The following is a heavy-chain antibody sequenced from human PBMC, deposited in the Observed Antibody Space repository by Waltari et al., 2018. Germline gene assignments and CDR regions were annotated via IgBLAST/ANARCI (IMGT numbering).Heavy chain of an antibody. CDR2: INHSGST. J-gene: IGHJ3*02. CDR1: GGSFSGYY. CDR3: ARARSSPIDAFDI. D-gene: IGHD3-9*01. Sequence: QVQLQQWGAGLLKPSETLSLTCAVYGGSFSGYYWSWIRQPPGKGLEWIGEINHSGSTNYNPSLKSRVTISVATSKNQFSLKLSSVTAADTAVYYCARARSSPIDAFDIWGQGTMVTVSS. V-gene: IGHV4-34*01.